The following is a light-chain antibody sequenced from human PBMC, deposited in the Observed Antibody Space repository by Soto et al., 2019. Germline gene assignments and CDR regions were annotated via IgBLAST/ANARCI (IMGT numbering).Light chain of an antibody. CDR2: EVS. Sequence: QSVLTQPASVSGSPGQSITISCTGTSSDVGGYNYVSWYQQHPGKAPKLMIYEVSNRPSGVSNRFSGSKSCNTASLTISGLQAEDEAHYYCSSYTSSSTPYVFGTGTKLTVL. V-gene: IGLV2-14*01. CDR3: SSYTSSSTPYV. CDR1: SSDVGGYNY. J-gene: IGLJ1*01.